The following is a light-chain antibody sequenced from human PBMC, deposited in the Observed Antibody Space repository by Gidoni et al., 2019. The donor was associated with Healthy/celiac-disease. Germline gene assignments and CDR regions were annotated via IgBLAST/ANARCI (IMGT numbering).Light chain of an antibody. J-gene: IGKJ2*01. CDR3: QQYNSYSYT. Sequence: ASVGDRVTITCRASQSISSWLAWYQQKPGKAPKLLIYKASSLESGVPSRISGSGSGTEFTLTISSLQPDDFATYYCQQYNSYSYTFGQGTKLEIK. V-gene: IGKV1-5*03. CDR2: KAS. CDR1: QSISSW.